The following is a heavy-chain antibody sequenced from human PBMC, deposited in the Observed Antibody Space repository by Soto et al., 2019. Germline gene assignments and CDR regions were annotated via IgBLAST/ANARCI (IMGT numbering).Heavy chain of an antibody. CDR3: AKDPKYFDRRGGSNWFDP. V-gene: IGHV3-23*01. CDR2: ISGSGGST. Sequence: EVRLLESGGGLVQPGGSLRLSCVASGFTFSIYAMTWVRQAPGKGLEWVSLISGSGGSTYYADSVKGRFTISRDNSKNTLSLQMNTLRADDTAIYYCAKDPKYFDRRGGSNWFDPWGQGTLVTVSS. CDR1: GFTFSIYA. D-gene: IGHD3-9*01. J-gene: IGHJ5*02.